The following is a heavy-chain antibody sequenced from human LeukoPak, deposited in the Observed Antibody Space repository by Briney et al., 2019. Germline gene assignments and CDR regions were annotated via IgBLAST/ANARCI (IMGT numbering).Heavy chain of an antibody. CDR2: ISGSGGRT. D-gene: IGHD3-9*01. J-gene: IGHJ6*02. Sequence: GGSLRLSCAASEFTVSSNYMNWVRQAPGKGVEWVSAISGSGGRTYYADSVKGRFTISRANSKNTLYLQMNSLRAEDTAVYYCAKDWTPPRYFGWLSANFYYYYGMDVWGQGTTVTVSS. CDR3: AKDWTPPRYFGWLSANFYYYYGMDV. CDR1: EFTVSSNY. V-gene: IGHV3-23*01.